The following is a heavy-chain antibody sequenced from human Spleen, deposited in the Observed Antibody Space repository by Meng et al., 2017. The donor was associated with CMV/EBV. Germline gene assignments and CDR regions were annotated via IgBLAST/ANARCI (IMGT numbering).Heavy chain of an antibody. V-gene: IGHV4-61*01. D-gene: IGHD6-13*01. CDR3: ARRGSSWYFDS. CDR1: GGSVSSGSYY. CDR2: MHYSGTT. Sequence: QVQLKESGPGLVKPSGTLSLTCTVSGGSVSSGSYYWSWIRQPPGKGLEWIGYMHYSGTTYYNPSLKSRITISVDTSKNQFSLKLSSVTAADTAVYYCARRGSSWYFDSWGQGALVTVSS. J-gene: IGHJ4*02.